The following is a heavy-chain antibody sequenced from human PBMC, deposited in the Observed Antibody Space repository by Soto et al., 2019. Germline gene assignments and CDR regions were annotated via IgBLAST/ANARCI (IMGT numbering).Heavy chain of an antibody. CDR2: ISGSGGST. V-gene: IGHV3-23*01. CDR1: GFTFSSYA. Sequence: GSLRLSCAASGFTFSSYAMSWVRQAPGKGLEWVSAISGSGGSTYYADSVKGRFTISRDNSKNTLYLQMNSLRAEDTAVYYCAKDRYCSGGSCPVTDYWGQGTLVTVSS. D-gene: IGHD2-15*01. CDR3: AKDRYCSGGSCPVTDY. J-gene: IGHJ4*02.